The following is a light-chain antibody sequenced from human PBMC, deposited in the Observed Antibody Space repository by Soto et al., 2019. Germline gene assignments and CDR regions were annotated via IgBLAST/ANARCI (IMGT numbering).Light chain of an antibody. V-gene: IGLV3-21*04. Sequence: SYELTQPPSVSVAPGKTARITCGGNNIGSKSVHWYQQKPGQAPVLVIYYDSDRPSGIPERFSGSNSGNTATLTISRVEAGDEADYYCQVWDSSSDNPVFGTGTKLTVL. CDR2: YDS. CDR3: QVWDSSSDNPV. J-gene: IGLJ1*01. CDR1: NIGSKS.